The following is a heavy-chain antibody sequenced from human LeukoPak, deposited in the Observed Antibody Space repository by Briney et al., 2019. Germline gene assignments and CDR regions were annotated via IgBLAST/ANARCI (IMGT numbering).Heavy chain of an antibody. CDR2: ISYDGSNK. CDR1: GFTFSSYG. V-gene: IGHV3-30*18. CDR3: AKDRHELGSYFFDY. Sequence: GGSLRLSCAASGFTFSSYGMHWVRQAPGKGLEWVAVISYDGSNKYYADSVKGRFTISRDNSKNTLYLQMNSLRAEDTAVYYCAKDRHELGSYFFDYWGQGTLVTVSS. J-gene: IGHJ4*02. D-gene: IGHD1-26*01.